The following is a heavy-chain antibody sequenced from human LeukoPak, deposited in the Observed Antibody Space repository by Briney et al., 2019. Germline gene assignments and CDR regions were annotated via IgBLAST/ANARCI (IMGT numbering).Heavy chain of an antibody. J-gene: IGHJ5*02. CDR1: GGFISSYY. V-gene: IGHV4-59*01. D-gene: IGHD3-22*01. Sequence: AETLSLTCTVSGGFISSYYWSWLRQPPGKGLEGVGYIYYSGSTNYNPSLKSRVTISVDTSKNQFSLKLSSVTAADTAVYYCARVYYYDSSGYYYYWFDPWGQGTLVTVSS. CDR3: ARVYYYDSSGYYYYWFDP. CDR2: IYYSGST.